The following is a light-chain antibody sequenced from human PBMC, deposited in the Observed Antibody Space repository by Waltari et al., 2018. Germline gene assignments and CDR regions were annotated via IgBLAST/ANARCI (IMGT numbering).Light chain of an antibody. CDR2: GAS. J-gene: IGKJ4*01. CDR1: QTVRTTY. Sequence: TQSPGPLSLSPGERATLSCRASQTVRTTYLAWYQQKPGQAPTLLIYGASSRATDIPDRFSGSGSGTDFSLTISSLEPEDFAVYYCQQYDISPLTFGGGTRVEIK. CDR3: QQYDISPLT. V-gene: IGKV3-20*01.